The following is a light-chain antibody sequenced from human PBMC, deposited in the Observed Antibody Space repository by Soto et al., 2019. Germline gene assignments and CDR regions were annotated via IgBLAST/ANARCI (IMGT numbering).Light chain of an antibody. Sequence: QSALTQPRSVSGSPGQSVTISCTGTSSDVGAYNYVSWYQQHPAKAPNLMIYDVSERPSGVPDRFSGSKSGNTASLTISGLQAEDEGDYYCCSYTNSAYVFGTGTKLTVL. CDR2: DVS. CDR1: SSDVGAYNY. CDR3: CSYTNSAYV. J-gene: IGLJ1*01. V-gene: IGLV2-11*01.